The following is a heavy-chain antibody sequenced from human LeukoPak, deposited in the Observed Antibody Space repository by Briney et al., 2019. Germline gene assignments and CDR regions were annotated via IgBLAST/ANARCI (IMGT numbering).Heavy chain of an antibody. J-gene: IGHJ4*02. V-gene: IGHV3-48*02. CDR2: ISISTRTK. CDR1: GFTFSSYS. D-gene: IGHD3-10*01. Sequence: PGGSLRLSCAASGFTFSSYSMNWVRQAPGKGLEWLAYISISTRTKHYADSVKGRFSIFRDNAKNSLYLQMNSLRDEDTAVYYCARQSWVSGNIGYWGQGTLVTVSS. CDR3: ARQSWVSGNIGY.